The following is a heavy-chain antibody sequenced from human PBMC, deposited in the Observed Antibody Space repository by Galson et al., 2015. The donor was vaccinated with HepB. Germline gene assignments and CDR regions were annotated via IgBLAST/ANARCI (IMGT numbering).Heavy chain of an antibody. CDR3: ARDRAYCSGGSCYSENYYYYMDV. CDR2: TYYRSKWYN. V-gene: IGHV6-1*01. CDR1: GDSVSSNSAA. Sequence: CAISGDSVSSNSAAWNWIRQSPSRGLEWLGRTYYRSKWYNDYAESVKSRITINPDTSKNQFSLQLNSVTPEDTAVYYCARDRAYCSGGSCYSENYYYYMDVWGKGTTVTVSS. J-gene: IGHJ6*03. D-gene: IGHD2-15*01.